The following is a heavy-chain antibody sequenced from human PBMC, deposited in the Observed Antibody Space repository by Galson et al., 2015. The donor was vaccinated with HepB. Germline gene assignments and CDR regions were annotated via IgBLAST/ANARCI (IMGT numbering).Heavy chain of an antibody. D-gene: IGHD3-3*01. CDR1: GFTFSSYS. J-gene: IGHJ6*02. V-gene: IGHV3-48*02. CDR2: ISSSSSTI. Sequence: SLRLSCAASGFTFSSYSMNWVRQAPGKGLEWVSYISSSSSTIYYADSVKGRFTISRDNTKNSLYLQMNSQRDEDTAVYYCASFFTIFGVGYYYGMDVWGQGTTVTVSS. CDR3: ASFFTIFGVGYYYGMDV.